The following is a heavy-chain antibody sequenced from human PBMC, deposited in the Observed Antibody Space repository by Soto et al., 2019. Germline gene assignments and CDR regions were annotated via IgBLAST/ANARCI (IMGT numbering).Heavy chain of an antibody. Sequence: PGEFQMISCKGSGYNFTSYWIGWVRQMPGKGLEWMGIIYPGDSDTRYSPSFQGQVTISADKSISTAYLQWSSLKASDTAMYYCARPITIFGVVDYGMDVWGQGTTVTVSS. J-gene: IGHJ6*02. D-gene: IGHD3-3*01. CDR3: ARPITIFGVVDYGMDV. CDR2: IYPGDSDT. V-gene: IGHV5-51*01. CDR1: GYNFTSYW.